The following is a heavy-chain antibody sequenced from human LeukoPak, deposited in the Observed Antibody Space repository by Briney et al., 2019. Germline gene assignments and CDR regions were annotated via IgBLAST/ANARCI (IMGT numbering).Heavy chain of an antibody. Sequence: PSETLSLTCTVSGGSISSSSYYWSWIRQPPGKGLEWIGEINHSGSTNYNPSLKSRVTISVDTSKNQFSLKLSSVTAADTAVYYCARGRYSSSWYRSEYFQHWGQGTLVTVSS. CDR3: ARGRYSSSWYRSEYFQH. D-gene: IGHD6-13*01. CDR2: INHSGST. CDR1: GGSISSSSYY. J-gene: IGHJ1*01. V-gene: IGHV4-39*07.